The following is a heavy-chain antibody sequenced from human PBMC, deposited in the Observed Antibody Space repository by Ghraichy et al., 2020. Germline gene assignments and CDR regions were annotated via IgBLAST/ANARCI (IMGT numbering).Heavy chain of an antibody. CDR2: INTDGSNR. CDR1: GFTFSSYW. Sequence: GGSLRLSCAASGFTFSSYWMHWVRQAPGKGLVWVSRINTDGSNRRYADAVKGRFTVSRDNAKNTLYLQVNSLRVDDTGIYYCARAGGRYYFYQDAMDVWGQGTTVTVSS. CDR3: ARAGGRYYFYQDAMDV. J-gene: IGHJ6*02. D-gene: IGHD3-10*01. V-gene: IGHV3-74*01.